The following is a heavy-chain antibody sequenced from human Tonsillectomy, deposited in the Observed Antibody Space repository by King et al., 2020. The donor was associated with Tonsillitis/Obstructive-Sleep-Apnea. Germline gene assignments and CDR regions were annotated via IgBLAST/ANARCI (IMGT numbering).Heavy chain of an antibody. CDR3: AREGGNTYYYSYMDV. CDR2: IIPILGIT. J-gene: IGHJ6*03. CDR1: GGTFSSYA. Sequence: QLVQSGAEVKKPGSSVKVSCKASGGTFSSYAISWVRQAPGQGLEWMGRIIPILGITNYAQNFQGRVTITADKSTSTAYMELSSLRSEDTAVYYCAREGGNTYYYSYMDVWGKGTTVTVSS. V-gene: IGHV1-69*04. D-gene: IGHD4-23*01.